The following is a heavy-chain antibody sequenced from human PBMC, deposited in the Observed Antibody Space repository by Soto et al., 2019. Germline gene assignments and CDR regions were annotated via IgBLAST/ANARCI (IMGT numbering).Heavy chain of an antibody. D-gene: IGHD4-17*01. CDR2: IIPIFGTA. Sequence: PGASVKVSCKASGGTFSSYAISWVRQAPGQGLEWMGGIIPIFGTANYAQKFQGRVTITADESTSTAYMELSSLRSEDTAVYYCARMNDYGDPYFDSWGQGTLVTVSS. J-gene: IGHJ4*02. CDR1: GGTFSSYA. V-gene: IGHV1-69*13. CDR3: ARMNDYGDPYFDS.